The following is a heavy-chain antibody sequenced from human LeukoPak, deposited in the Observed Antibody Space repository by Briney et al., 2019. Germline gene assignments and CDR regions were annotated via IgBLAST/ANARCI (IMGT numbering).Heavy chain of an antibody. CDR2: ISGSGGST. Sequence: GGSLRLSCAASGFTFSSYAMSWVRQAPGKGLEWVSAISGSGGSTYYADSVKGRFTISRDNSKNTLYLQMNSLRAEDTAVYYCATRTMVRGVATNTDYWGQGTLDTVSS. D-gene: IGHD3-10*01. J-gene: IGHJ4*02. CDR1: GFTFSSYA. CDR3: ATRTMVRGVATNTDY. V-gene: IGHV3-23*01.